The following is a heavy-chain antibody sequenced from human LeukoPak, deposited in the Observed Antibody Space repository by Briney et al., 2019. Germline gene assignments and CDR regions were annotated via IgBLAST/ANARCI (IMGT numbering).Heavy chain of an antibody. Sequence: SETLSLTCAVSGYAISSGYCWGWIRQPPGKGLEWIGSAYHSGSTDYNPSLKSRVTISVDTSKNQFSLKVSSVTAAATAVYYCASKEYSSSGPFNYWGQGPLVTVS. CDR2: AYHSGST. CDR3: ASKEYSSSGPFNY. V-gene: IGHV4-38-2*01. D-gene: IGHD6-6*01. J-gene: IGHJ4*02. CDR1: GYAISSGYC.